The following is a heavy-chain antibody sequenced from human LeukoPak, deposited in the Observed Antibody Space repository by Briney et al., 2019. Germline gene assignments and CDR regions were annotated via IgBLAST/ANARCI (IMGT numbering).Heavy chain of an antibody. V-gene: IGHV4-39*01. CDR2: VYYSGNT. Sequence: KSSETLSLTCTVSGXSFISSSYYWGWIRQPPGKVLEWIGTVYYSGNTYYNPSLKSRVTISINTSKNQFSVNLSSVTAADTAVYYYARHWGIRGYYDSSGPKGWFDPWGQGTLVTVSS. J-gene: IGHJ5*02. D-gene: IGHD3-22*01. CDR3: ARHWGIRGYYDSSGPKGWFDP. CDR1: GXSFISSSYY.